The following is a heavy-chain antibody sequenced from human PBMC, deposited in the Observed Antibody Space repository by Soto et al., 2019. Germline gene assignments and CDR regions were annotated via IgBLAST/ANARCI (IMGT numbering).Heavy chain of an antibody. D-gene: IGHD1-7*01. CDR1: GGSFTSNNW. CDR2: IYRTGST. V-gene: IGHV4-4*02. CDR3: ASRDPGTRVDY. Sequence: QVQLQESGPGLVKPSGTLSLTCAVSGGSFTSNNWWTWVSQPPGQGLEGIGEIYRTGSTNYNPPLKSRVTISLDKSENQFSLKVTSLTAADTAVYYGASRDPGTRVDYWGQGTLVTVSS. J-gene: IGHJ4*02.